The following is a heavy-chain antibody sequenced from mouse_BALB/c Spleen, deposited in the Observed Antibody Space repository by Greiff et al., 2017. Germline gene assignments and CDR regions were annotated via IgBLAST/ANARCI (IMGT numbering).Heavy chain of an antibody. J-gene: IGHJ3*01. D-gene: IGHD2-12*01. CDR1: GYSFTGYY. V-gene: IGHV1-31*01. CDR3: TRSSYYAY. Sequence: VQLQQSGPELVKPGASVKISCKASGYSFTGYYMHWVKQSHVKSLEWIGRINPYNGATSYNQNFKDKASLTVDKSSTTAYMELRSLTSEDSAVYYCTRSSYYAYWGQGTLVTVSA. CDR2: INPYNGAT.